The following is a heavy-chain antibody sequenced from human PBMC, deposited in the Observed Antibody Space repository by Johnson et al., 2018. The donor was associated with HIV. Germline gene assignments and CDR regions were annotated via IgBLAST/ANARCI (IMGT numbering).Heavy chain of an antibody. Sequence: VQLVESGGGLVKPGGSLRLSCAASGFTFSNAWMSWVRQAPGKGLEWVGRIKSKTDGGTTDYAAPVKGRFTISRDDSKNTLYLQMNSLKTEDTAVYCCTTSTWSDAFDIWGRGTMVTVSS. V-gene: IGHV3-15*01. CDR3: TTSTWSDAFDI. CDR1: GFTFSNAW. D-gene: IGHD2-2*01. CDR2: IKSKTDGGTT. J-gene: IGHJ3*02.